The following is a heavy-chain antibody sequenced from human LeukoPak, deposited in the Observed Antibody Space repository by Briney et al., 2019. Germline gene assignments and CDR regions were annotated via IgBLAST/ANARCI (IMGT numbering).Heavy chain of an antibody. CDR1: GGSISGSNYY. Sequence: SETLSLACTVSGGSISGSNYYWGWIRQPPGKGLEWIGRIYTSGRTYYNPSLKSRVSMSVDTSKNQFSLKLSSVTAADTAVYYCARLSTVTTSFDYWGQGTLVTVSS. D-gene: IGHD4-11*01. V-gene: IGHV4-39*07. CDR2: IYTSGRT. J-gene: IGHJ4*02. CDR3: ARLSTVTTSFDY.